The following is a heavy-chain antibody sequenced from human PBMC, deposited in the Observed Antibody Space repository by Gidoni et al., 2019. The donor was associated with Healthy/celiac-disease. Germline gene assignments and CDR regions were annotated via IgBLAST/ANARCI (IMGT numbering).Heavy chain of an antibody. D-gene: IGHD3-10*01. CDR1: GLTFRSSW. Sequence: EVQLVESGGGLVQPGGSLRLSCAASGLTFRSSWMSWVRQAPGKGLEWVANIKQDGSEKYYVDSVKGRFTISRDNAKNSLYLQMNSLRAEDTAVYYCARVPFTYGSGMVFAFDIWGQGTMVTVSS. V-gene: IGHV3-7*01. J-gene: IGHJ3*02. CDR2: IKQDGSEK. CDR3: ARVPFTYGSGMVFAFDI.